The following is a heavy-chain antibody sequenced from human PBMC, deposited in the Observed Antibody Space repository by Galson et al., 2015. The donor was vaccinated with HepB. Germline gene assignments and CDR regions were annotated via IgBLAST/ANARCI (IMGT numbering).Heavy chain of an antibody. D-gene: IGHD7-27*01. V-gene: IGHV4-39*01. CDR2: VYNTGSS. J-gene: IGHJ6*03. CDR3: ARHALGYFYYVDV. Sequence: SETLSLTCTVSGGSVSSSEYFWGWIRQPPGKGLEWIGTVYNTGSSYYNPSLKSRVTVSVDTSKNQFSLMLNSVAAADTAVYYCARHALGYFYYVDVWGNGTTVYVSS. CDR1: GGSVSSSEYF.